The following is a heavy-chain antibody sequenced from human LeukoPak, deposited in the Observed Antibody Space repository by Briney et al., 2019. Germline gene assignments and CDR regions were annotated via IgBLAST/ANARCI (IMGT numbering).Heavy chain of an antibody. V-gene: IGHV3-7*01. CDR2: IKQDGSEK. CDR1: GFTFSSYW. D-gene: IGHD5-18*01. J-gene: IGHJ6*03. Sequence: PGGSLRLSCAASGFTFSSYWMSWVRQAPGKGLEWVANIKQDGSEKYYVDSVKGLFTISRDNAKNSLYLQMNSLRAEDTAVYYCAREIGYSYGRYCYYYMDVWGKGTTVTVSS. CDR3: AREIGYSYGRYCYYYMDV.